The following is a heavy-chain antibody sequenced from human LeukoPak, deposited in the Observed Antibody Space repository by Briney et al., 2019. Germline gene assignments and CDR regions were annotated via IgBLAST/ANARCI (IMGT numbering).Heavy chain of an antibody. CDR2: IFPSLNRA. Sequence: ASVKISCRSSGGPFDNYAINWVRQAPGQGLEWMGRIFPSLNRANYAQIRVTITADKSTATAYMELSGLRYEDTAVYYCARRTDRVDDAFDVWGQGTMVTVSS. D-gene: IGHD3/OR15-3a*01. CDR3: ARRTDRVDDAFDV. V-gene: IGHV1-69*04. J-gene: IGHJ3*01. CDR1: GGPFDNYA.